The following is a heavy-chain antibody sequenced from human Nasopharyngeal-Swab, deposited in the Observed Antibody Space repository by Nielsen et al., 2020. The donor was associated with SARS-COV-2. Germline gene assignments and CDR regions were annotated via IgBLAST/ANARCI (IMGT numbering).Heavy chain of an antibody. D-gene: IGHD3-22*01. CDR1: GFTFSSYS. Sequence: GESLKISCAASGFTFSSYSMNWVRQAPGKGLEWVSYISSSSSTIYYADSVKGRFTISRDNSKNTLYLQMNSLRAEDTAVYYCARVVTMINYYYYGMDVWGQGTTVTVSS. J-gene: IGHJ6*02. CDR2: ISSSSSTI. V-gene: IGHV3-48*01. CDR3: ARVVTMINYYYYGMDV.